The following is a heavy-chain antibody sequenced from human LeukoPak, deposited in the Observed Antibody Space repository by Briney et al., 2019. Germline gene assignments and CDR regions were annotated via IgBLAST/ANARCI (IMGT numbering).Heavy chain of an antibody. CDR2: ISSSSSYI. V-gene: IGHV3-21*01. D-gene: IGHD2-8*01. CDR1: GFTFSSYS. Sequence: GGSLRLSCAASGFTFSSYSMNWVRQAPGKGLEWVSSISSSSSYIYYADSVKGRFTISRDNAKNSLYLQMNSLRAEDTAVYYCAKWCTNGVCYNGQVAYYYMDVWGKGTTVTVSS. CDR3: AKWCTNGVCYNGQVAYYYMDV. J-gene: IGHJ6*03.